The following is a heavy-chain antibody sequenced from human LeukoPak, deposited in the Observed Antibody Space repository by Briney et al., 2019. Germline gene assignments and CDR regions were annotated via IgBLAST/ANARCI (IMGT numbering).Heavy chain of an antibody. CDR1: GGSFSGYY. Sequence: SETLSLTCAVYGGSFSGYYWSWIRQPPGKGLEWIGEINHSGSTNYNPSLKSRVTISVDTSKNQFSLKLSSVTAADTAVYYCARDRGDGYNSNYFDYWGQGTLVTVSS. D-gene: IGHD5-24*01. J-gene: IGHJ4*02. V-gene: IGHV4-34*01. CDR2: INHSGST. CDR3: ARDRGDGYNSNYFDY.